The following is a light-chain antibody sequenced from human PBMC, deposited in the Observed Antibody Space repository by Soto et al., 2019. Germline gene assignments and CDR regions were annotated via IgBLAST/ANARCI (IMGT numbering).Light chain of an antibody. CDR2: DAS. Sequence: DIQMTQSPSTLSASSGDTVTITCRASQSISTWLAWYQHKPGKAPKLLIFDASSLKSGVPSRFSGSGSGTEFTLTINSLQPDDFATYYCQQYDSYSWTFGQGTKVDIK. CDR1: QSISTW. J-gene: IGKJ1*01. V-gene: IGKV1-5*01. CDR3: QQYDSYSWT.